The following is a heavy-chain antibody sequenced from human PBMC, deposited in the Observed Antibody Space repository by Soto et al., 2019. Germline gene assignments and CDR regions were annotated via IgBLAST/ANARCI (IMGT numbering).Heavy chain of an antibody. Sequence: SQTLSLTCAISGDSVSSSSVTWNWIRQSPSRGLGWLGRTYYRSKWYNDYAESVKSRITFTPDTSKNLFSLHLTFVIPEDPAVFFCVRLIGNVWLAFWGQETLVTV. D-gene: IGHD3-16*01. CDR1: GDSVSSSSVT. CDR3: VRLIGNVWLAF. J-gene: IGHJ4*02. CDR2: TYYRSKWYN. V-gene: IGHV6-1*01.